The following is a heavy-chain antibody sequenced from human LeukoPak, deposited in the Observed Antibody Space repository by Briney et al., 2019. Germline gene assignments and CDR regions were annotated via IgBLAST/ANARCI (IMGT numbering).Heavy chain of an antibody. CDR3: ATAGAFYFQN. Sequence: PGGSLRLSCAASGFTFSTTWVHWVRQAPGQGLVWVSRIDGDVRTIDYADPVKGRFIISRDNAKNTLYLQMNSLRPEDTAVYYCATAGAFYFQNWGQGTLVTVSS. J-gene: IGHJ4*02. CDR1: GFTFSTTW. CDR2: IDGDVRTI. D-gene: IGHD1-1*01. V-gene: IGHV3-74*01.